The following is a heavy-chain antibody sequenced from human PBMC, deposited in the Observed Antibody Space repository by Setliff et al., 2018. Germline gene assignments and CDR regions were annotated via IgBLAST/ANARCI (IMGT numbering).Heavy chain of an antibody. CDR1: GYTFTAYS. V-gene: IGHV1-2*02. D-gene: IGHD6-6*01. CDR3: ARGHSSSPRGDI. CDR2: INPNSADT. J-gene: IGHJ3*02. Sequence: ASVKVSCKASGYTFTAYSLHWVRQAPGQGLEWMGWINPNSADTNYAQRFQGRFTMTRDTSISTAYMELSSLRSEDTAVYYCARGHSSSPRGDIWGQGTMVTVSS.